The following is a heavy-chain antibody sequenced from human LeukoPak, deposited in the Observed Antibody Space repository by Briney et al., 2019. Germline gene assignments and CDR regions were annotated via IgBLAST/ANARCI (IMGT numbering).Heavy chain of an antibody. D-gene: IGHD1-26*01. CDR3: AGRSPGAFDI. V-gene: IGHV4-31*03. Sequence: PSETLSLTCTVSGGSISSGGYYWSWIRQHPGEGLEWIGYIYYSGNTYYHPSLQSRVTISGDTSKNQFSLRLSSVTAADTAVYYCAGRSPGAFDIWGQGTMVTVSS. CDR2: IYYSGNT. CDR1: GGSISSGGYY. J-gene: IGHJ3*02.